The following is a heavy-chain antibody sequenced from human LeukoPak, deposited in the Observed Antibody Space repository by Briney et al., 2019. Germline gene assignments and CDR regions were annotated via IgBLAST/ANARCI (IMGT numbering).Heavy chain of an antibody. D-gene: IGHD4-17*01. V-gene: IGHV3-30*18. CDR1: GFTLSSYG. Sequence: GGSPRLSCAASGFTLSSYGMHWVRQAPGKGLEWVAVISYDGSKKLYADSLKGRFTISRDNSRDTLYLQMNSLRAEDTAVYYCAKDMDHDYDDYGFDYWGQGTPVTVSS. CDR2: ISYDGSKK. CDR3: AKDMDHDYDDYGFDY. J-gene: IGHJ4*02.